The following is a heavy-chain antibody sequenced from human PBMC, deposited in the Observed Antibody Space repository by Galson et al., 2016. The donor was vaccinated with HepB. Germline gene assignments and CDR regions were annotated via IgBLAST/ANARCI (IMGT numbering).Heavy chain of an antibody. V-gene: IGHV3-20*04. CDR2: INWSGDST. Sequence: SLRLSCAVSGFTFDDYGMTWVRQAPGKGLEWVSGINWSGDSTAYADSVKGRFTMYRDDARNSLYLQMSSLRAEDTALYYCARVVTPMAAANRGFGSWGQGTQVVVSS. CDR1: GFTFDDYG. J-gene: IGHJ5*02. D-gene: IGHD6-13*01. CDR3: ARVVTPMAAANRGFGS.